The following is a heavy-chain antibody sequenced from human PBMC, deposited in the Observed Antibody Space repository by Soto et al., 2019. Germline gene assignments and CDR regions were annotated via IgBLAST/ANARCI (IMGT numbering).Heavy chain of an antibody. CDR1: GYSFTSYW. Sequence: GESLKISCKGSGYSFTSYWIGWVRQMPGKGLEWMGIIYPGDSDTRYSPSFQGQVTISADKSISTAYLQWSSLKASDTAMYYCARASYNWNEHYYYYMDVWGKGTTVTVSS. CDR3: ARASYNWNEHYYYYMDV. J-gene: IGHJ6*03. D-gene: IGHD1-1*01. CDR2: IYPGDSDT. V-gene: IGHV5-51*01.